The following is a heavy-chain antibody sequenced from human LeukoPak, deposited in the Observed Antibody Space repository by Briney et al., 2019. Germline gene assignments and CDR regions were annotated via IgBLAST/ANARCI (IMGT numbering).Heavy chain of an antibody. V-gene: IGHV1-58*02. J-gene: IGHJ4*02. D-gene: IGHD2-2*01. CDR2: IVVGSGNT. Sequence: SVKVSCKASGYTFTSYGISWVRQAPGQGLEWIGWIVVGSGNTNYAQKFQERVTITRDMSTSTAYMELSSLRSEDTAVYYCAAVRYCSSTSCSRHPIFDYWGQGTLVTVSS. CDR1: GYTFTSYG. CDR3: AAVRYCSSTSCSRHPIFDY.